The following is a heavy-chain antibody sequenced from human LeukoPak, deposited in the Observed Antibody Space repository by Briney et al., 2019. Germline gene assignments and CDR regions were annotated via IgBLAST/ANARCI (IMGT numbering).Heavy chain of an antibody. CDR1: GYTFTGYY. J-gene: IGHJ6*02. D-gene: IGHD5-12*01. CDR3: ARGAESGYDGYYYYYYGMDV. V-gene: IGHV1-8*02. CDR2: MNPNSGNT. Sequence: GASVKVSRKASGYTFTGYYMHWVRQAPGQGLEWMGWMNPNSGNTGYAQKFQGRVTMTRNTSISTAYMELSSLRSEDTAVYYCARGAESGYDGYYYYYYGMDVWGQGTTVTVSS.